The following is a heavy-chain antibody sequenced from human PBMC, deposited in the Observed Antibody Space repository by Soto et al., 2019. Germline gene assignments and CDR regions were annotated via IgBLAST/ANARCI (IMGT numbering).Heavy chain of an antibody. CDR2: ISGRSGNS. D-gene: IGHD3-22*01. V-gene: IGHV1-18*01. CDR1: GYSFANQA. CDR3: ARGYDSSAYFYPLGDGMDV. Sequence: QVQLVQSGTEVKKPGASVKVSCKTSGYSFANQAINWVRQAPGQGLEWVGWISGRSGNSNYAETVRGRVTMTTDTATRTAYLELRAVTTDDTAVYYCARGYDSSAYFYPLGDGMDVWGQGTTVTVSS. J-gene: IGHJ6*02.